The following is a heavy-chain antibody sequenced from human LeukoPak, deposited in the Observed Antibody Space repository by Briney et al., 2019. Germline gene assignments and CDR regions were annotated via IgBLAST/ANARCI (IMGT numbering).Heavy chain of an antibody. J-gene: IGHJ6*03. CDR3: ARMDIVADYYMDV. Sequence: SETLSLTCTVSGGSISSSSYYWGWIRQPPGKGLEWIGSIYYSGSTYYNPSLKSRVTISVDTSKNQFSLKLSSVTAADTAVYYCARMDIVADYYMDVWGKGTTVTVSS. CDR1: GGSISSSSYY. V-gene: IGHV4-39*07. CDR2: IYYSGST. D-gene: IGHD5-12*01.